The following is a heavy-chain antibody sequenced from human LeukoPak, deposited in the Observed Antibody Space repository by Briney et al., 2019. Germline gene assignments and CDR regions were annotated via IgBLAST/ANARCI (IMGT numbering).Heavy chain of an antibody. V-gene: IGHV4-34*01. Sequence: SETLSLTCAVYGGSFSGYYWSWIRQPPGKGLEWIGEINHSGSTNYNPSLKSRVTISVDTSKNQFSLKLSSVTAADTAVYYCARESTIFGVVSYTPLRNWFDPWGQGTLVTVSS. CDR3: ARESTIFGVVSYTPLRNWFDP. D-gene: IGHD3-3*01. J-gene: IGHJ5*02. CDR2: INHSGST. CDR1: GGSFSGYY.